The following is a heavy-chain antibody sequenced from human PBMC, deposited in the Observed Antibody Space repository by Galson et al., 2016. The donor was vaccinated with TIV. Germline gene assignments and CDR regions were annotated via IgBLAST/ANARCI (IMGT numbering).Heavy chain of an antibody. CDR1: GLLVSDSY. CDR3: ARRRGYSNGQVDY. J-gene: IGHJ4*02. D-gene: IGHD5-18*01. Sequence: SLRLSCAASGLLVSDSYMSWVRQPPGEGLEWVSIIYPSGASYYPESTESVKGRFTISRDNSKNTVFLQINSLRSDDTAVYYCARRRGYSNGQVDYWGQGTLVTVSS. V-gene: IGHV3-53*05. CDR2: IYPSGAS.